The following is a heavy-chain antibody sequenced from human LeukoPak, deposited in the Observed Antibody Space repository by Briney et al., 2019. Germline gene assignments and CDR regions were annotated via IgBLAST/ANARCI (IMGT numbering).Heavy chain of an antibody. D-gene: IGHD1/OR15-1a*01. CDR1: GFTFSSYS. V-gene: IGHV4-34*01. CDR2: INHSGST. J-gene: IGHJ6*02. Sequence: GSLRLSCAVSGFTFSSYSMNWVRQAPGKGLEWIGEINHSGSTNYNPSLKSRVTISVDTSKNQFSLKLSSVTAADTAVYYCARVHCTGWNNYYYYGMDVWGQGTTVTVSS. CDR3: ARVHCTGWNNYYYYGMDV.